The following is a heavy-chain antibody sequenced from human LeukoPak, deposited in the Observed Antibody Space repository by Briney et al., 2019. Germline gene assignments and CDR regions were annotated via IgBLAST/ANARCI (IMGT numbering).Heavy chain of an antibody. CDR3: ARDYGSQYYYYMDV. V-gene: IGHV1-18*01. CDR1: GYTLTELS. J-gene: IGHJ6*03. CDR2: ISAYNGNT. D-gene: IGHD3-10*01. Sequence: ASVKVSCKVSGYTLTELSMHWVRQAPGQGLEWMGWISAYNGNTNYAQKLQGRVTMTTDTSTSTAYMELRSLRSDDTAVYYCARDYGSQYYYYMDVWGKGTTVTISS.